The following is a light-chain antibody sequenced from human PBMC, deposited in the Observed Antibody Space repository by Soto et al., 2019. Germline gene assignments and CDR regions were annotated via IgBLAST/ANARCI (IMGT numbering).Light chain of an antibody. CDR3: QQYYSNPRT. V-gene: IGKV1-8*01. CDR1: QGISSY. Sequence: AIRMTQSPSSLSASTGDRVNVTCRASQGISSYLAWYQQKPGKAPKLLIYAASTLQSGVPSRFSGSGSGTAFSLSVTCLQSEDFATYFCQQYYSNPRTFGQGTKVQSK. J-gene: IGKJ1*01. CDR2: AAS.